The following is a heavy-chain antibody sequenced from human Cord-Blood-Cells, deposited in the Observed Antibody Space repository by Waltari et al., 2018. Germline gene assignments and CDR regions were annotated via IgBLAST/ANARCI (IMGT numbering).Heavy chain of an antibody. Sequence: GGSLRLSCAASGFTFSNAWMSWVRQAPGKGLEWVGRIKSKTDGGTTDYAAPVKGRFTISRDDSKNTLYLQMNSLKTEDTAVYYCTTYFSSGSYYFDYWGQGTLVTVSS. CDR2: IKSKTDGGTT. V-gene: IGHV3-15*01. D-gene: IGHD1-26*01. CDR3: TTYFSSGSYYFDY. J-gene: IGHJ4*02. CDR1: GFTFSNAW.